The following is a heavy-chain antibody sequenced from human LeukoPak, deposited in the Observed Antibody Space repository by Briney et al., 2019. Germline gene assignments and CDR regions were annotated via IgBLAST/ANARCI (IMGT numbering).Heavy chain of an antibody. CDR2: ISSSSSTI. D-gene: IGHD6-13*01. Sequence: PGGSLRLSCAASGFSVSTNYMSWVRQAPGKGLEWVSYISSSSSTIYYADAVKGRFTISRDNAKNSLYLQMNSLRAEDTAVYYCARDLGSSSWFDYWGQGTLVTVSS. V-gene: IGHV3-48*01. CDR1: GFSVSTNY. CDR3: ARDLGSSSWFDY. J-gene: IGHJ4*02.